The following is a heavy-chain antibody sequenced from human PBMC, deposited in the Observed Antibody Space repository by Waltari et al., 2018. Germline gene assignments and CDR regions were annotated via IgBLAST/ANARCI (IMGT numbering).Heavy chain of an antibody. CDR1: GFAVRSNH. CDR3: ATARDEQTAMVYFDH. D-gene: IGHD5-18*01. V-gene: IGHV3-66*02. J-gene: IGHJ4*02. CDR2: IYSAGST. Sequence: EVQLVESGGGFVHPGGALRLSCAASGFAVRSNHMAWVRQAPGKVLEWGLIIYSAGSTYYEDSVMGRFTISRDISKNTLHLQMNRLTTEDTATYYCATARDEQTAMVYFDHWGEGSLVSVSS.